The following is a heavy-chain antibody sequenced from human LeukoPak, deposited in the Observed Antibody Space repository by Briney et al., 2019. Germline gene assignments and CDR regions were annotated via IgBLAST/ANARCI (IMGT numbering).Heavy chain of an antibody. Sequence: KSSETLSLTCTVSGGSISSYYWSWIRQPAGKGLEWIGRIYTSGSTNYNPSLKSRVTMSVDTSKNQFSLKLSSVTAADTAVYYCARDGHSSGYYYYYYMDVWGKGTTVTISS. V-gene: IGHV4-4*07. D-gene: IGHD3-22*01. CDR3: ARDGHSSGYYYYYYMDV. CDR2: IYTSGST. CDR1: GGSISSYY. J-gene: IGHJ6*03.